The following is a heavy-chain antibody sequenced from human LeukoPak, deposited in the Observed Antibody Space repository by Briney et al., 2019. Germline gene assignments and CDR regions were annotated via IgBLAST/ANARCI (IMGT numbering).Heavy chain of an antibody. CDR3: TTVEMATIKRTAPFDY. Sequence: PGGSLRLSCAASGFTFSSYAMSWVRQAPGKGLEWVGRIKSKTDGGTTDYAAPVKGRFTISRDDSKNTLYLQMNSLKTEDTAVYYCTTVEMATIKRTAPFDYWGQGTLVTVSS. CDR2: IKSKTDGGTT. D-gene: IGHD5-24*01. V-gene: IGHV3-15*01. CDR1: GFTFSSYA. J-gene: IGHJ4*02.